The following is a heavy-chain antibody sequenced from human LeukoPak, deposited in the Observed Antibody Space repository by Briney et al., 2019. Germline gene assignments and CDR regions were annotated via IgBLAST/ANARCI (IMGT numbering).Heavy chain of an antibody. V-gene: IGHV3-48*03. Sequence: GGSLRLSCAASGFTFSSYETNWVRQAPGKGLEWVSYISSSGSTIYYADSVKGRFTISRDNAKNSLYLQMNSLRAEDTAVYYCARDTYYYDSSGYHIMDYWGQGTLVTVSS. CDR2: ISSSGSTI. CDR1: GFTFSSYE. D-gene: IGHD3-22*01. CDR3: ARDTYYYDSSGYHIMDY. J-gene: IGHJ4*02.